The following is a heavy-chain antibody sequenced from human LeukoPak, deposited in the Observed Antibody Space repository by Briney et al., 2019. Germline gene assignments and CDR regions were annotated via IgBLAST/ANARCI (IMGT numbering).Heavy chain of an antibody. CDR1: GFTFDDYA. V-gene: IGHV3-43*02. J-gene: IGHJ4*02. Sequence: GGSLRLSCAASGFTFDDYAMHWVRQAPGKGLEWVSLISGDGGSTYYADSVKGRFTISRDNSKNSLYLQMNSLRTEDTALYYCAEGPKWAYYYDSSGYLPKDYWGQGTLVTVSS. CDR2: ISGDGGST. CDR3: AEGPKWAYYYDSSGYLPKDY. D-gene: IGHD3-22*01.